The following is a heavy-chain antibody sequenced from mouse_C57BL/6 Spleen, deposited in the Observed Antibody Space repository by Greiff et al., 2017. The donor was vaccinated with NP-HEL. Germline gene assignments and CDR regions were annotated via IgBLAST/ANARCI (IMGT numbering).Heavy chain of an antibody. Sequence: VQLKQSGPELVKPGASVKISCKASGYSFTDYNMNWVKQSNGKSLEWIGVINPNYGTTSYNQKFKGKATLTVDQSSSTAYMQLNSLTSEDSAVYYCARVRNYYSNFYWYFDVWGTGTTVTVSS. D-gene: IGHD2-5*01. V-gene: IGHV1-39*01. J-gene: IGHJ1*03. CDR2: INPNYGTT. CDR3: ARVRNYYSNFYWYFDV. CDR1: GYSFTDYN.